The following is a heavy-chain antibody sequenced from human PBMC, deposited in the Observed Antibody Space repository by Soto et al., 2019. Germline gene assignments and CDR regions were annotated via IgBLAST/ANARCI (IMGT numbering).Heavy chain of an antibody. V-gene: IGHV3-72*01. D-gene: IGHD1-1*01. CDR2: IRKKVNSDTT. CDR1: EFTVSDHY. Sequence: PGGSLRLSCAASEFTVSDHYMDWVRQAPVKGPGWVGRIRKKVNSDTTEYAASVKGRFTISRDDSKNSLYLQMNSLKTEDTAVYFCVRISNYYFDYWGQGALVTVSS. CDR3: VRISNYYFDY. J-gene: IGHJ4*02.